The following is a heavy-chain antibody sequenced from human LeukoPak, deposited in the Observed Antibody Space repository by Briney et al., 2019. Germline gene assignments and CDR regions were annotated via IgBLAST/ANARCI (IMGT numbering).Heavy chain of an antibody. CDR2: ISAYNGNT. D-gene: IGHD4-17*01. Sequence: GASVKVSCKASGYTFTSYGTSWVRQAPGQGLEWMGWISAYNGNTNYAQKLQGRVTMTTDTSTSTAYMELRSLRSGDTAVYYCARLPLGDDYGDLDYFDYWGQGTLVTVSS. V-gene: IGHV1-18*04. CDR3: ARLPLGDDYGDLDYFDY. J-gene: IGHJ4*02. CDR1: GYTFTSYG.